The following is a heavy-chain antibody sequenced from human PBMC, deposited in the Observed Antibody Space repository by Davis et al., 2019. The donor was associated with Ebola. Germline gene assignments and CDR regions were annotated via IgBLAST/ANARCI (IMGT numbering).Heavy chain of an antibody. Sequence: SGPTLVKPTPPLTLTCTFSGFSLTTRGVGVGWIRQPPGKALEWLALIYWDDDKRYSPSLKSRLTITKDTSRSQVVLTMTNMDPVDTATYYCAHTSGRIVEWLLFDYWGQGTLVTVSS. V-gene: IGHV2-5*02. D-gene: IGHD3-3*01. CDR1: GFSLTTRGVG. J-gene: IGHJ4*02. CDR3: AHTSGRIVEWLLFDY. CDR2: IYWDDDK.